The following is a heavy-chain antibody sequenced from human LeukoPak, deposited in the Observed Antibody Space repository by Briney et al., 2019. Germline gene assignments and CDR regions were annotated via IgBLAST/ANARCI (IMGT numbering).Heavy chain of an antibody. CDR1: GGSINTYY. Sequence: ETLSLTCTVSGGSINTYYWHWIRQPPGKGLEWIGYISYSGRTNYNPSLKSRVTTSIDKSKNQFSLNLRSVTAADTAVYYCARSGGYSGYDVDYWGQGALVTVSS. CDR3: ARSGGYSGYDVDY. D-gene: IGHD5-12*01. V-gene: IGHV4-59*01. CDR2: ISYSGRT. J-gene: IGHJ4*02.